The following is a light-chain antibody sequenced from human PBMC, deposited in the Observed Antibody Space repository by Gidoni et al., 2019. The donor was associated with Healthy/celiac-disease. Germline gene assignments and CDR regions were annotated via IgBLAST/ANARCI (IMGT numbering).Light chain of an antibody. J-gene: IGKJ3*01. V-gene: IGKV1-39*01. CDR2: AAS. CDR1: QSISSY. CDR3: QQSYSTWGFT. Sequence: DLQMTHSPSSLSASVGDRVPITCRASQSISSYLKWYQQKPGKAPKLLIYAASSLQSGVPSRCSGSGSGTDFTLTISSLQPEDFATYYCQQSYSTWGFTFGPGTKVDIK.